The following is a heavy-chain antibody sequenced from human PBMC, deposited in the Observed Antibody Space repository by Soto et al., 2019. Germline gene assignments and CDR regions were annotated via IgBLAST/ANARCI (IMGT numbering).Heavy chain of an antibody. J-gene: IGHJ4*02. CDR2: ISYDGSNK. V-gene: IGHV3-30*18. CDR3: AKGWDYYDSSGYFDY. D-gene: IGHD3-22*01. CDR1: GFTFSSYG. Sequence: GGSLRLSCAASGFTFSSYGMHWVRQAPGKGLEWVAVISYDGSNKYYADSVKGRFTISRDNSKNTLYLQMNSLRAEDTAVYYCAKGWDYYDSSGYFDYWGQGTL.